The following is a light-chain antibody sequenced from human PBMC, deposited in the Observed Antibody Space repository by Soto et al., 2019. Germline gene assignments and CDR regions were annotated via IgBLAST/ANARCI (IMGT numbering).Light chain of an antibody. CDR3: XXXXXXPQT. J-gene: IGKJ1*01. CDR2: GAS. CDR1: QSVGSS. V-gene: IGKV3-20*01. Sequence: EIVLTQSPGTLSLSPGERATLSCRASQSVGSSLSWYQQKPGQAPRLLFYGASNRATAIPDRFSGSGFGTDFTLTITRLEPEDFAVXXXXXXXXXPQTFGPGTKVDIK.